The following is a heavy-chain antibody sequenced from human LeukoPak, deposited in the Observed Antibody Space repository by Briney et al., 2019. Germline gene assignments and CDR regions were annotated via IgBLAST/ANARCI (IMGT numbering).Heavy chain of an antibody. CDR3: AKERYIVVVPAAMVDY. D-gene: IGHD2-2*01. V-gene: IGHV3-23*01. Sequence: GGSLRLSCAASGFMFSNYGMHWVRQAPGKGLEWVSAISGSGGSTYYADSVKGRFTISRDNSKNTLYLQMNSLRAEDTAVYYCAKERYIVVVPAAMVDYWGQGTLVTVSS. CDR2: ISGSGGST. CDR1: GFMFSNYG. J-gene: IGHJ4*02.